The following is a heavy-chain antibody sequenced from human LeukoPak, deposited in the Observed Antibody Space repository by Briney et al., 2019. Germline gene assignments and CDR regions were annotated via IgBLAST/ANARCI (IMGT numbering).Heavy chain of an antibody. V-gene: IGHV3-7*01. J-gene: IGHJ2*01. CDR2: IKQDGSEK. D-gene: IGHD4-17*01. Sequence: PGGSLRLSCAASGFIFNNYFMTWGRQAPGKGLEWVANIKQDGSEKYYVDSVKGRFTISGDNAKNSLYLQMHSLRAEDTAVYYCARTDYGDYDWYFDLWGRGALVTVSS. CDR1: GFIFNNYF. CDR3: ARTDYGDYDWYFDL.